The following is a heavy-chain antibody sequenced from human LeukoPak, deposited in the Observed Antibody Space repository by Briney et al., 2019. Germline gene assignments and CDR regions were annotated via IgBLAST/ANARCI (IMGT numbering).Heavy chain of an antibody. D-gene: IGHD6-13*01. CDR3: ARMYSSRFNYQKKNWFDP. CDR1: GGSISSSGYY. J-gene: IGHJ5*02. CDR2: INHSGST. V-gene: IGHV4-39*07. Sequence: SETLSLTCTVSGGSISSSGYYWSWIRQPPGKGLEWIGEINHSGSTNYNPSLKSRVTISVDTSNNQFSLKLSSVTAADTAVYYCARMYSSRFNYQKKNWFDPWGQGTLVTVSS.